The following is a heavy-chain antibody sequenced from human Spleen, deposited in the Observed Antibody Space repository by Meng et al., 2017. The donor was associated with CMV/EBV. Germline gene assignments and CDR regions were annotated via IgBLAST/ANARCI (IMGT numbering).Heavy chain of an antibody. J-gene: IGHJ4*02. CDR3: ARIERRRILKYCGSDCSTTDY. D-gene: IGHD2-21*02. CDR1: GGSLSSRNL. Sequence: QGQLQESSPGLVKPSGTLSLTCAVSGGSLSSRNLWTWVRQDPGKGLEWIGEIYHSGSTNYNPSLKSRVTISVDKFKNQFSLKLGSVTTADTAVYYCARIERRRILKYCGSDCSTTDYWGQGTLVTVSS. CDR2: IYHSGST. V-gene: IGHV4-4*02.